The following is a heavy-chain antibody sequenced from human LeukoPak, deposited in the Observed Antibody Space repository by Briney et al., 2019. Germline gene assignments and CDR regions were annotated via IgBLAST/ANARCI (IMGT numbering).Heavy chain of an antibody. V-gene: IGHV1-2*02. D-gene: IGHD6-19*01. J-gene: IGHJ4*02. CDR3: ARTVPGEPFDY. CDR1: GYTFTGYY. CDR2: INPNSGGA. Sequence: TVKVSCTASGYTFTGYYMHWVRQAPGQGLEWMGWINPNSGGANSAQKFQGRVTMTRDTSISTAYMELRSLTSDDTALYYCARTVPGEPFDYWGQGTLVTVSS.